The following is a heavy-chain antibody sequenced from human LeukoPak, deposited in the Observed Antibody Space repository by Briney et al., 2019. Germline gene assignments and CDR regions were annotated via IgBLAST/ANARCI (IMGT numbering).Heavy chain of an antibody. CDR3: ARWEQWLGGRGDFDY. D-gene: IGHD6-19*01. CDR2: ISAYNGNT. V-gene: IGHV1-18*01. CDR1: GYTFTSYG. Sequence: GASVKVSCKASGYTFTSYGISWVRQAPGQGLEWMGWISAYNGNTNYAQKLQGRVTMTTDTSTSTAYMELRSLRSDDTAVYYCARWEQWLGGRGDFDYWGQGTLVTVSS. J-gene: IGHJ4*02.